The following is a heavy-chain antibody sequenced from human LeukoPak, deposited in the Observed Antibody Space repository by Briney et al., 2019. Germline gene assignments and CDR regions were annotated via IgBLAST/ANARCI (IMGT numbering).Heavy chain of an antibody. CDR3: ARESPDRLGGLVLW. J-gene: IGHJ4*02. CDR2: IIPIFGTA. D-gene: IGHD2-21*01. CDR1: GGTFISYA. V-gene: IGHV1-69*05. Sequence: SVKVSCKASGGTFISYAISWVRQPPGQGLEWMGGIIPIFGTANYAQKFQGRVTITTDESTSTAYMELSSLRSEDTAVYYCARESPDRLGGLVLWWGQGTLVTVSS.